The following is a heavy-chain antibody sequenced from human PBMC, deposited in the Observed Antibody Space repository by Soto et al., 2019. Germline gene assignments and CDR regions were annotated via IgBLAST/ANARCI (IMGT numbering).Heavy chain of an antibody. CDR3: ARDQDHCGGDCRLYYFDY. Sequence: AASVKVSCKASGGTFSSYAISWVRQAPGQGLEWMGGIIPIFGTANYAQKFQGRVTITADESTSTAYMELSSLRSEDTAVHYCARDQDHCGGDCRLYYFDYWGQGTLVTVSS. V-gene: IGHV1-69*13. CDR1: GGTFSSYA. J-gene: IGHJ4*02. CDR2: IIPIFGTA. D-gene: IGHD2-21*02.